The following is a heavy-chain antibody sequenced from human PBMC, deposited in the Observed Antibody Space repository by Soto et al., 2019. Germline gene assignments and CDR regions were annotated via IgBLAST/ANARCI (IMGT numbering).Heavy chain of an antibody. CDR3: TTDPRYCSGGSCWANFDY. V-gene: IGHV3-15*07. J-gene: IGHJ4*02. D-gene: IGHD2-15*01. CDR1: GFTFSNAW. CDR2: IKSKTDGGTT. Sequence: PGGSRRLSCAASGFTFSNAWMNWIRQAQGKGLEWVGRIKSKTDGGTTDYAAPVKGRFTISRDDSKNTLYLQMNSLKTEDTAVYYCTTDPRYCSGGSCWANFDYWGQGTLVTVSS.